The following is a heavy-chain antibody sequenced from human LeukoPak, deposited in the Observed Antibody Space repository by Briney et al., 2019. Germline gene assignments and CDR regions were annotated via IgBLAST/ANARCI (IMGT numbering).Heavy chain of an antibody. D-gene: IGHD1-26*01. Sequence: GGSLRLSCAASGFTFSSYAMSWVRQAPGKGLEWVSAISGSGGSTYYADSVKGRFTISRDNAKNSLYLQLNSLRAEDTAVYYCARDPYSGTYSDYYYYYMDVWGKGTTVTVSS. J-gene: IGHJ6*03. CDR3: ARDPYSGTYSDYYYYYMDV. CDR1: GFTFSSYA. V-gene: IGHV3-23*01. CDR2: ISGSGGST.